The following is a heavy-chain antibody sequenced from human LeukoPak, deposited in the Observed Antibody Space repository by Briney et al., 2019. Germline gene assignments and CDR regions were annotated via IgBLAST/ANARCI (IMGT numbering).Heavy chain of an antibody. J-gene: IGHJ4*02. CDR1: GGSISSGGYY. D-gene: IGHD6-19*01. CDR2: IYYSGST. V-gene: IGHV4-31*01. Sequence: PSETLSLTCTVSGGSISSGGYYWSWIRQHPGKGLEWIGYIYYSGSTYYSPSLQGQVTISADKSISTAYLQWSSLKASDTAMYYCARPLGSSGWYPLDFWGQGTLVTVSS. CDR3: ARPLGSSGWYPLDF.